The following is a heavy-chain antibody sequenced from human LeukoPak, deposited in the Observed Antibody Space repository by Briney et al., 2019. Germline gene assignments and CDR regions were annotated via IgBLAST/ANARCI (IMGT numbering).Heavy chain of an antibody. J-gene: IGHJ4*02. V-gene: IGHV3-7*01. CDR2: IKQDGSEK. D-gene: IGHD5-18*01. CDR3: ARDFAERGYSYGYSGPFDY. Sequence: GGSLRLSCAASGFTFSSYWMSWVRQAPGKGREWVANIKQDGSEKYYVDSVKGRFTISRDNAKNSLYLQMNSLRAEDTAVYYCARDFAERGYSYGYSGPFDYWGQGALVTVSS. CDR1: GFTFSSYW.